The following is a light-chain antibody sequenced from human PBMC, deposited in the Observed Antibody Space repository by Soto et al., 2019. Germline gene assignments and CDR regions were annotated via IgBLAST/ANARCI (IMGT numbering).Light chain of an antibody. CDR3: SSYRSSSTYV. CDR1: SSDVGNSNG. Sequence: QSVLTQPPSVSGSPGQSVAISCTGTSSDVGNSNGVSWYHQPPGTAPKLMIYDVNNRPSGVPDRFSGSKSDNTASLTISGLQAEDEGDYYCSSYRSSSTYVFGTGTKLTVL. CDR2: DVN. V-gene: IGLV2-18*02. J-gene: IGLJ1*01.